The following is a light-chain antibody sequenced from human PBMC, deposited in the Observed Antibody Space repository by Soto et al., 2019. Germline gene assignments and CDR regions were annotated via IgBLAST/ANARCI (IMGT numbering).Light chain of an antibody. J-gene: IGKJ1*01. CDR3: QQSYSTPWT. CDR2: GAS. V-gene: IGKV1-39*01. CDR1: QDIRKD. Sequence: IQMTQSPASLSASVGDRVTITCRASQDIRKDLAWYQQKPGKAPQILIYGASTLQTGVASRFSGSGSGTDFTLTISSLQPEDFATYYCQQSYSTPWTFGQGTKVDI.